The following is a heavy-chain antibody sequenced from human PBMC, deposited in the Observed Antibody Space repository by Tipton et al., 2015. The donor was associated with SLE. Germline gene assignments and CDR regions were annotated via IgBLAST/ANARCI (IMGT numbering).Heavy chain of an antibody. CDR3: ATSLYTGSSGTFDI. D-gene: IGHD1-26*01. CDR1: GYTFSTYG. CDR2: ISAYNGNT. Sequence: QVQLVQSGAEVKKPGASVKVSCKASGYTFSTYGISWVRQAPGQGLEWMGWISAYNGNTDYPQKLQGRVTMTTDTLTDTAYMELRSLTSDDTALYYCATSLYTGSSGTFDIWGQGTMVTVSS. J-gene: IGHJ3*02. V-gene: IGHV1-18*01.